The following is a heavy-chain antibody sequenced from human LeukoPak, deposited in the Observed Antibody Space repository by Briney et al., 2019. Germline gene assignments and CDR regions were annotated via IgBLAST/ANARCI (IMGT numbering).Heavy chain of an antibody. D-gene: IGHD3-9*01. CDR2: INAGNGNT. CDR3: AGDILTGPYGMDV. V-gene: IGHV1-3*01. CDR1: GYTFTSYA. Sequence: ASVKVSCKASGYTFTSYAMHWVRQAPGQRLEWMGWINAGNGNTKYSQKFQGRVTMTEDTSTDTAYMELSSLRSEDTAVYYCAGDILTGPYGMDVWGQGTTVTVSS. J-gene: IGHJ6*02.